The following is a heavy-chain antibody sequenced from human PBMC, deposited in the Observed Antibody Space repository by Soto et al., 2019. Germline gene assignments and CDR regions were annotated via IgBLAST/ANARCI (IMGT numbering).Heavy chain of an antibody. Sequence: PGGSLRLSCAASGFTFSSYGMHWVRQAPGKGLEWVAVIWYDGSNKYYADSVKGRFTISRDNSENTLYMQMNSLRAEDTAVYYCARDDYGGNDAFDIWGQGAMVTVSS. J-gene: IGHJ3*02. CDR1: GFTFSSYG. V-gene: IGHV3-33*01. CDR3: ARDDYGGNDAFDI. CDR2: IWYDGSNK. D-gene: IGHD4-17*01.